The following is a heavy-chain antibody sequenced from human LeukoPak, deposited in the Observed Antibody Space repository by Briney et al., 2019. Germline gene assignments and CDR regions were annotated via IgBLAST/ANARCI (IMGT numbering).Heavy chain of an antibody. CDR3: ARGYGDYPYYYYGMDV. V-gene: IGHV4-61*08. CDR2: IYYSGST. CDR1: GGSISSGGYY. Sequence: PSETLSLTCTVSGGSISSGGYYWSWIRQHPGKGLEWIGYIYYSGSTNYNPSLKSRVTISVDTSKNQFSLKLSSVTAADTAVYYCARGYGDYPYYYYGMDVWGQGTTVTVSS. J-gene: IGHJ6*02. D-gene: IGHD4-17*01.